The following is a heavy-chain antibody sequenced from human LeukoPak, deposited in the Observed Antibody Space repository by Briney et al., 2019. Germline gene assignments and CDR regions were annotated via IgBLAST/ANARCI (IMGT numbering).Heavy chain of an antibody. J-gene: IGHJ6*03. CDR1: GYTFTGYY. V-gene: IGHV1-2*02. CDR3: ASGYYYYYMDV. CDR2: INPNSGGT. Sequence: ASVKVSCKASGYTFTGYYMHWVRQAPGQGLEWMGWINPNSGGTNYVQKFQGRVTMTRDTSISTAYMELSRLRSDDTAVYYCASGYYYYYMDVWGKGTTVTVSS.